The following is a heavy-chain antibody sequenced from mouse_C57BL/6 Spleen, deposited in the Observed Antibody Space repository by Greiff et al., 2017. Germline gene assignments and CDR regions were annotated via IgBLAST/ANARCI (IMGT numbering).Heavy chain of an antibody. CDR1: GFSLTSYA. D-gene: IGHD2-4*01. CDR3: ARKGYDYDGGAMDY. J-gene: IGHJ4*01. V-gene: IGHV2-9-1*01. Sequence: VQLQQSGPGLVAPSQSLSITCTVSGFSLTSYAISWVRQPPGKGLEWLGVIWTGGGTNYNSALKSRLSISKDNSKSQVFLKMNSLQTDDTARYYCARKGYDYDGGAMDYWGQGTSVTVSS. CDR2: IWTGGGT.